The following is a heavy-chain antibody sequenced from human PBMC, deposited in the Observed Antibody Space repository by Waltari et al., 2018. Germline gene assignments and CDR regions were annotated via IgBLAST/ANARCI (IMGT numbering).Heavy chain of an antibody. CDR1: GFSVRRNS. CDR2: IYGSGFGGTDT. CDR3: ARQMTPHYFDY. D-gene: IGHD2-15*01. Sequence: EMQLVVSGGGLIQPGGSLKLSCAASGFSVRRNSMPWVRHAPGKGLEWVSLIYGSGFGGTDTHYADSVKGRFTISRDNSKNTLYLQMNTLRADDTAMYYCARQMTPHYFDYWGQGALVTVSS. J-gene: IGHJ4*02. V-gene: IGHV3-53*01.